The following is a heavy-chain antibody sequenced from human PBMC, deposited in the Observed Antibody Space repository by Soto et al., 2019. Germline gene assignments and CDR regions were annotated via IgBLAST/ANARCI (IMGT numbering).Heavy chain of an antibody. CDR3: TKDDGYNDSTYYHYFGMDV. CDR2: ISYDGSTE. D-gene: IGHD5-12*01. CDR1: GFTFSGYY. J-gene: IGHJ6*02. V-gene: IGHV3-30*18. Sequence: GGSLRLSCAASGFTFSGYYMHWVRQAPGKGLEWVAVISYDGSTEYYADSVKGRFTISRDNSANRLFLQMNSLRPEDTAVYYCTKDDGYNDSTYYHYFGMDVWGQGTTVTVSS.